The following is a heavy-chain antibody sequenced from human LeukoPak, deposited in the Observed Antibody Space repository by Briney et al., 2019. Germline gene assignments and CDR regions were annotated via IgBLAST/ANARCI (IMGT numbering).Heavy chain of an antibody. CDR3: ARVIAAQANDY. J-gene: IGHJ4*02. D-gene: IGHD6-6*01. CDR1: GGSFSGYY. V-gene: IGHV4-34*01. CDR2: INHSGST. Sequence: PSETLSLTCAVYGGSFSGYYWSWIRQPPGKGLEWIGEINHSGSTNYNPSLKSRVTISVDTSKNQFSLKLSSVTAADTAVYYCARVIAAQANDYWGQGTLVTVSS.